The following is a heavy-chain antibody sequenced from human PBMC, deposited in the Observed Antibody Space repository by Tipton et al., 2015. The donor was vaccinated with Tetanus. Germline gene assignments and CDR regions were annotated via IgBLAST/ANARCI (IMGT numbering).Heavy chain of an antibody. CDR3: ASGSALDS. V-gene: IGHV3-21*06. CDR2: ISSTSSYI. Sequence: SLRLSCEVSGFLISSYTMNWVRQAPGKGLEWVASISSTSSYIYYADSLKGRFTISRDNAKNSLYLQMNSLRVDDTAVYYCASGSALDSWGQGTLVTVSA. CDR1: GFLISSYT. D-gene: IGHD6-25*01. J-gene: IGHJ4*02.